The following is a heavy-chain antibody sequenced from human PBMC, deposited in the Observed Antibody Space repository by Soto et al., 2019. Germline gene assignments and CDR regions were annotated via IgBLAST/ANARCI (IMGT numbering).Heavy chain of an antibody. CDR1: GFTFSDYY. CDR2: INGGGDVI. J-gene: IGHJ4*02. CDR3: SRDPRLVDY. D-gene: IGHD1-26*01. V-gene: IGHV3-11*01. Sequence: SLRLSCVASGFTFSDYYMTWIRQAPGKGPELISYINGGGDVIAYADSVKGRFTISRDNARRSVYLQMNSLTVDDTAVYYCSRDPRLVDYWGQGXLVTVYS.